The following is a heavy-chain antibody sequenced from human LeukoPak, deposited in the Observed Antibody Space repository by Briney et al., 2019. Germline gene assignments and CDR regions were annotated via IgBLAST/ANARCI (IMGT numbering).Heavy chain of an antibody. CDR1: GFTFSSYW. CDR2: ISYDGSNK. Sequence: PGGSLRLSCAASGFTFSSYWMHWVRQAPGKGLEWVAVISYDGSNKYYADSVKGRFTISRDNSKNTLYLQMNSLRAEDTALYYCARGNYYYGSGSSPLDYWGQGTLVTVSS. D-gene: IGHD3-10*01. J-gene: IGHJ4*02. CDR3: ARGNYYYGSGSSPLDY. V-gene: IGHV3-30*03.